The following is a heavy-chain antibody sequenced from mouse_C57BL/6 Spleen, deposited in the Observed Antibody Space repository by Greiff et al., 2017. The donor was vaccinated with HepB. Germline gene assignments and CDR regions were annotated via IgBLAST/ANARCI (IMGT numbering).Heavy chain of an antibody. D-gene: IGHD2-5*01. V-gene: IGHV1-26*01. CDR2: INPNNGGT. CDR1: GYTFTDYY. CDR3: ARLGPPYYSKGGFAY. J-gene: IGHJ3*01. Sequence: EVQLQQSGPELVKPGASVKISCKASGYTFTDYYMNWVKQSHGKSLEWIGDINPNNGGTSYNQKFKGKATLTVDKSSSTAYMELRSLTSEDSAVYYCARLGPPYYSKGGFAYWGQGTLVTVSA.